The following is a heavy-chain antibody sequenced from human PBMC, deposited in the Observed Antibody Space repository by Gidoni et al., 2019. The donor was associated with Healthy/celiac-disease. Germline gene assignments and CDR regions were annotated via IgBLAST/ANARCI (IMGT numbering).Heavy chain of an antibody. Sequence: QVQLVQSGAEVKKPGSSVKVSCKASGGTFSSNAISWVRQAPGQGLECMGGSIPIFGTANYAQKFQGRVTITADESTSTAYMELSSLRSEDTAVYYCARVCSSTSCYAGLENAFDIWGQGTMVTFSS. D-gene: IGHD2-2*01. CDR1: GGTFSSNA. J-gene: IGHJ3*02. V-gene: IGHV1-69*01. CDR3: ARVCSSTSCYAGLENAFDI. CDR2: SIPIFGTA.